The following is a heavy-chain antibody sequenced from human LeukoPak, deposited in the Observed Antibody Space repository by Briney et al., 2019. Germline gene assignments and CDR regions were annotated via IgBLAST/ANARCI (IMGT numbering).Heavy chain of an antibody. Sequence: PGGSLRLSCTASGFTFSSYEMNWVRQAPGKGLEWVSYIRSDGSTIFYADSVKGRFTISRDNAKNSLYLQMNSLRAEDTAVYYCARSLVVGATYPYHWGQGTLVTVSS. V-gene: IGHV3-48*03. D-gene: IGHD1-26*01. J-gene: IGHJ5*02. CDR2: IRSDGSTI. CDR1: GFTFSSYE. CDR3: ARSLVVGATYPYH.